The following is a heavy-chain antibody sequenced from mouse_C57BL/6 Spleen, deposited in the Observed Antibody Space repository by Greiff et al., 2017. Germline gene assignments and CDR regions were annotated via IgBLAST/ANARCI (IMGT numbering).Heavy chain of an antibody. CDR2: ISSGGDYI. Sequence: EVKVEESGEGLVKPGGSLKLSCAASGFTFSSYAMSWVRQTPEKRLEWVAYISSGGDYIYYADTVKGRFTISRDNARNTLYLQMSSLKSEDTAMYYCTREGLLYYYAMDYWGQGTSVTVSS. V-gene: IGHV5-9-1*02. D-gene: IGHD2-1*01. CDR3: TREGLLYYYAMDY. J-gene: IGHJ4*01. CDR1: GFTFSSYA.